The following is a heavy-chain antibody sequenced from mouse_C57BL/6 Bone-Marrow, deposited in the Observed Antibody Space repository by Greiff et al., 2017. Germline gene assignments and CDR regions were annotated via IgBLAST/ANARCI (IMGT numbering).Heavy chain of an antibody. D-gene: IGHD3-1*01. CDR2: IDPYSSNN. Sequence: QVQLQQSGAELVKPGASVKLSCKASGYTFTSYWMQWVQQRPGQGLEWIGEIDPYSSNNNYNQKFKGKATLTVDTSSSTAYMQLSSRTAEDSAVYYCARLEGLRGFAYWGQGTMVTVSA. V-gene: IGHV1-50*01. CDR3: ARLEGLRGFAY. J-gene: IGHJ3*01. CDR1: GYTFTSYW.